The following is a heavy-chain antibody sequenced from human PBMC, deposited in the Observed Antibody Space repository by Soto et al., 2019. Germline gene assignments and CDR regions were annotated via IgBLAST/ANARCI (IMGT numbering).Heavy chain of an antibody. CDR3: ARDLVTTVTKVYYYYYGMDV. D-gene: IGHD4-17*01. CDR2: INAGNGNT. Sequence: ASLKVSCKASGYTFTSYAMHWVRQAPGQRLEWMGWINAGNGNTKYSQKFQGRVTITRDTSASTAYMELSSLRSEDTAVYYCARDLVTTVTKVYYYYYGMDVWGQGTTVTVSS. V-gene: IGHV1-3*01. CDR1: GYTFTSYA. J-gene: IGHJ6*02.